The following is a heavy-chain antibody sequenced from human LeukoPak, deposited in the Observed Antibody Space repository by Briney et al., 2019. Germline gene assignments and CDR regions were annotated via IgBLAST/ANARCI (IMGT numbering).Heavy chain of an antibody. D-gene: IGHD4/OR15-4a*01. V-gene: IGHV4-30-4*01. CDR1: GDSVSGISFY. Sequence: KPSETLSLTCTVSGDSVSGISFYWSWIRQPPGKCLEWIGYIYYSGSTYYNPSLKSRVTMSVDTSKNQFSLKLSSVTAADTAVYYCARELTYADYWGQGTLVTVSS. CDR3: ARELTYADY. J-gene: IGHJ4*02. CDR2: IYYSGST.